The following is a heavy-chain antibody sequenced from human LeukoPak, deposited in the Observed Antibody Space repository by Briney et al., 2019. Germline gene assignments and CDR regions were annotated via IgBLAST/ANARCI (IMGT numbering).Heavy chain of an antibody. Sequence: KPSETLSLTCTVSGGSISSYYWSWIRQPPGKGLEWIGYIYYSGSTNYNPSLKSRVTISVDTSKNQFSLKLSSVTAADTAVYYCAATYDTLTGYFDYWGQGTLVTVSS. V-gene: IGHV4-59*08. CDR2: IYYSGST. J-gene: IGHJ4*02. CDR1: GGSISSYY. D-gene: IGHD3-22*01. CDR3: AATYDTLTGYFDY.